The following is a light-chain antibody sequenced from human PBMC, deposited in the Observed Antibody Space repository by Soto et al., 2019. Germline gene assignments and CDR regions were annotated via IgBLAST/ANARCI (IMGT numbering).Light chain of an antibody. J-gene: IGKJ4*01. CDR1: QGISSY. Sequence: DIQLTQSPTSLSASVGDRVTITCRGSQGISSYLNCYRQKPGKVPKLLIYSASNLQSGVPSRFSGSGSGTDFTLNMSSLQPEDVATYYGQLSGLTFGGGTKVEIK. CDR3: QLSGLT. V-gene: IGKV1-27*01. CDR2: SAS.